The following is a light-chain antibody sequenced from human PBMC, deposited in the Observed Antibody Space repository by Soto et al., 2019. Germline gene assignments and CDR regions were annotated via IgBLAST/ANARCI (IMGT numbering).Light chain of an antibody. Sequence: EIVLTQSPGTLSLSPGKRATLSCRASQSVSSSYLAWYQQKPGQAPRLLIYGASSRATGIPDRFSGSGSGADFTLTISRLEPEDLAVYYCQQYGSSPLTFGGGTKVEIK. V-gene: IGKV3-20*01. J-gene: IGKJ4*01. CDR3: QQYGSSPLT. CDR2: GAS. CDR1: QSVSSSY.